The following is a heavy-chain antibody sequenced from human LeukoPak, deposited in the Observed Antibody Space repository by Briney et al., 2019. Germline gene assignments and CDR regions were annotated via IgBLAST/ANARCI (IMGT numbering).Heavy chain of an antibody. CDR2: ISGSGGST. CDR3: AKSIADMRYFDY. Sequence: GGSLRLSCAASGFTFSSYAMSWVRQAPGKGPEWVSAISGSGGSTYYADSVKGRFTISRDNSKNTLYLQMNSLRAEDTAVYYCAKSIADMRYFDYWGQGTLVTVSS. V-gene: IGHV3-23*01. CDR1: GFTFSSYA. J-gene: IGHJ4*02. D-gene: IGHD6-6*01.